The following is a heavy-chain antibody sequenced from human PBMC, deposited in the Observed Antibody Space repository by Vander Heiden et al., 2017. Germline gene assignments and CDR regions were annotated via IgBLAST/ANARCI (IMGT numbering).Heavy chain of an antibody. CDR1: GFTFSSYA. J-gene: IGHJ5*02. CDR2: ISGSGGST. V-gene: IGHV3-23*01. CDR3: AKGKRITIFGVVIKPFWFDP. D-gene: IGHD3-3*01. Sequence: EVQLLESGGGLVQPGGSLRLSCAASGFTFSSYAMSWVRQAPGKGLEWVSAISGSGGSTYYADSVKGRFTISRDNSKNTLYLQMNSLRAEDTAVYYCAKGKRITIFGVVIKPFWFDPWGQGTLVTVSS.